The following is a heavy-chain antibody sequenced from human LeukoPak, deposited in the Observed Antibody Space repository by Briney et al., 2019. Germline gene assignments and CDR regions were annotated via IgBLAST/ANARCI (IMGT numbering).Heavy chain of an antibody. Sequence: GRSLRLSCAASGFTFSSYGMHWVRQAPGKGLEWVAVIWYDGSNKYYADSVKGRFTISRDNSKNTLYLQMNSLRAEDTAVYYCARDRGSYYGGILVYWGQGTLVTVSS. D-gene: IGHD1-26*01. CDR1: GFTFSSYG. CDR3: ARDRGSYYGGILVY. CDR2: IWYDGSNK. J-gene: IGHJ4*02. V-gene: IGHV3-33*01.